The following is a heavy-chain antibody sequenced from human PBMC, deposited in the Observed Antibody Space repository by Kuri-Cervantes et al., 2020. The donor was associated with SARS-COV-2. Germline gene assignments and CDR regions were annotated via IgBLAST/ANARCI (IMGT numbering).Heavy chain of an antibody. CDR2: ISWNSGSI. J-gene: IGHJ4*02. V-gene: IGHV3-9*01. Sequence: GGSLRLSCAASGFTFDDYAMHWVRQAPGKGLEWVSGISWNSGSIGYADSVKGRFTISRDNAKNSLYLQMNRLRAEDTALYYCAKAQDYSNYGAFDYWGQGTLVTVSS. D-gene: IGHD4-11*01. CDR3: AKAQDYSNYGAFDY. CDR1: GFTFDDYA.